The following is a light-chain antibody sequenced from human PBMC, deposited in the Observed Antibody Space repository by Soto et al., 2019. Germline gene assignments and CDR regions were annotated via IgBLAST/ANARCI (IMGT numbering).Light chain of an antibody. CDR3: SSFAVSSSFV. CDR2: EVN. CDR1: SNDVGGYNY. V-gene: IGLV2-8*01. J-gene: IGLJ1*01. Sequence: QSVLTQPPSASGSPGQSVTISCTETSNDVGGYNYVSWYQQHPGKAPKLMIYEVNKRPSGVPDRFSGSKSGNTASLTVSGLQAEGEADYYCSSFAVSSSFVFGTGTKVTVL.